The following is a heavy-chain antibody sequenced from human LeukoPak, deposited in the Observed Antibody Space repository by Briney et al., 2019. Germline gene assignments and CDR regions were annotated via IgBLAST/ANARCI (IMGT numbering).Heavy chain of an antibody. CDR2: ISYDGSNK. J-gene: IGHJ6*02. CDR1: GFTFSSYA. CDR3: ARGDFGVVIHYYYYYGMDV. D-gene: IGHD3-3*01. V-gene: IGHV3-30-3*01. Sequence: HPGGSLRLSCAASGFTFSSYAMHWVRQAPGKGLEWVAVISYDGSNKYYADSVKGRFTISRDNSKNTLYLLMNSLRAEDTAVYYCARGDFGVVIHYYYYYGMDVWGQGTTVTVSS.